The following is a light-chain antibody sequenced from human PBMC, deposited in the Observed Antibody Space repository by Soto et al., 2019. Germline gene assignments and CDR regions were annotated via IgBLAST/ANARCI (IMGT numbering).Light chain of an antibody. CDR1: QSLXRS. CDR2: AQS. CDR3: QQYTRWPPGT. J-gene: IGKJ1*01. V-gene: IGKV3-15*01. Sequence: SQSASVVSVSQGESATLSCRASQSLXRSFDWYEQKPGQAPRMLSSAQSTRATGIPARFIGSGSGKEFTLTISSLQSEAFALYYCQQYTRWPPGTFGQHTKVDIK.